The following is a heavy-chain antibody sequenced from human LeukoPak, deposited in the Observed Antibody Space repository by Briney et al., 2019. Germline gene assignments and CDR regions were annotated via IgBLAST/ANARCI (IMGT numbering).Heavy chain of an antibody. J-gene: IGHJ4*02. CDR2: ISASGSNI. D-gene: IGHD1-1*01. V-gene: IGHV3-48*01. CDR1: GFPFSSYS. Sequence: TGGSLRLPCAASGFPFSSYSMNWVRQAPGKGLEWVSYISASGSNIYYLDAVKGRFTVSRDNAMNSLFLQMNRPRAEDTAIYYCVRVKGTYFDFWGQGTLVTVSS. CDR3: VRVKGTYFDF.